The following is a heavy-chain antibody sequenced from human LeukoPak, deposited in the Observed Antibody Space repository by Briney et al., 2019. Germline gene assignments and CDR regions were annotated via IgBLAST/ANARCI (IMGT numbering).Heavy chain of an antibody. Sequence: PSETLSLTCSVSGGSISSYYWSWIRQPPGKGLEWIGYIYYSGSTNYNPSLKSRVTISVDTSKNQFSLKLSSVTAADKAVYYCARHRLGYSSESPEYYFDYWGQGTLVTVSS. V-gene: IGHV4-59*01. CDR1: GGSISSYY. D-gene: IGHD6-19*01. J-gene: IGHJ4*02. CDR2: IYYSGST. CDR3: ARHRLGYSSESPEYYFDY.